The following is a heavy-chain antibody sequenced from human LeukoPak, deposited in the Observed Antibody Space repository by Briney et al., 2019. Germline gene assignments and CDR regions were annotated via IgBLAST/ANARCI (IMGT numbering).Heavy chain of an antibody. CDR2: IYYRGST. CDR1: GDSISRYY. CDR3: ARMYYDFWSVPSMFDY. V-gene: IGHV4-59*01. D-gene: IGHD3-3*01. J-gene: IGHJ4*02. Sequence: SETLSLTCTVSGDSISRYYWSWIRQPPGKGLEWLGYIYYRGSTNYNPSLKSRVTISGDTSKNQFSLKLNYVTAADTAIYYCARMYYDFWSVPSMFDYWGQGTLVTVSS.